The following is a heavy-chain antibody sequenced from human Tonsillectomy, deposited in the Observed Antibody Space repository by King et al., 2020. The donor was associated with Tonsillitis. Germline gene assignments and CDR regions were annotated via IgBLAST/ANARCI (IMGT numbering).Heavy chain of an antibody. Sequence: QLVQSGAEVKQPGESLKISCKGSGYNFTSSWIAWVRQMPAQGLEWMGIIYPGDSDTSYSPSFQGQVTISADKSITTAYLQWSSLKASDTAMYYCARHGDSSGYYLWGQGTLVTVSS. V-gene: IGHV5-51*01. CDR3: ARHGDSSGYYL. J-gene: IGHJ1*01. CDR2: IYPGDSDT. CDR1: GYNFTSSW. D-gene: IGHD3-22*01.